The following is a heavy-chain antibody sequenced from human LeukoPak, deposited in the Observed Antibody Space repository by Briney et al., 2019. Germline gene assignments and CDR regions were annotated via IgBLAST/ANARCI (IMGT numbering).Heavy chain of an antibody. Sequence: SETLSLTCTVSGGSISGHYWSWIRLPPGKGLEWIVYIYYSGSTNYNPSLKGRVTISVDTSKNQFALKMRSVTAADTAVYFCARPLGGGSEWYFDLWGRGTLVTVSS. D-gene: IGHD2-15*01. V-gene: IGHV4-59*08. CDR2: IYYSGST. CDR3: ARPLGGGSEWYFDL. J-gene: IGHJ2*01. CDR1: GGSISGHY.